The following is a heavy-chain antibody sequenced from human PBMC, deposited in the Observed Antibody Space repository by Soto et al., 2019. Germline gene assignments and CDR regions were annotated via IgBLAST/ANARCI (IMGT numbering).Heavy chain of an antibody. Sequence: EVQLLESGGGWVQPGGPLGLSFAGSGFTFSAHAMNWVRPAPGKGLQWVAGLVGNSGDKTNEASVRGRFTVSRGNSVNTLYLQMTNLRDEDTAVYYCAKDLIALNGVWEPFDMWGRGTRVTVSS. V-gene: IGHV3-23*01. CDR1: GFTFSAHA. CDR3: AKDLIALNGVWEPFDM. D-gene: IGHD2-8*01. J-gene: IGHJ3*02. CDR2: LVGNSGDK.